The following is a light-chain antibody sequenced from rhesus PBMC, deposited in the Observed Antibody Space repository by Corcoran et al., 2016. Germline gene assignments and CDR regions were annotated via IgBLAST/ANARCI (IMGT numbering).Light chain of an antibody. V-gene: IGLV2-13*02. J-gene: IGLJ1*01. CDR3: SLYASSSTHI. CDR2: EVS. Sequence: QSAPSQPPSVSGSPGQWVTISCTGTSSDVGGDNSVSWYQQHPGKAPKLIIYEVSKRPSGVSDRFSGSKSGNTASLTISGLQAEDESAYYCSLYASSSTHIFGAGTRLTVL. CDR1: SSDVGGDNS.